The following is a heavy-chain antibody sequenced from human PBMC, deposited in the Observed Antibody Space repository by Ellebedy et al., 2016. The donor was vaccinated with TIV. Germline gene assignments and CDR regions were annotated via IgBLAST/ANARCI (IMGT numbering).Heavy chain of an antibody. Sequence: SVKVSCXASGGTFSSYAISWVRQAPGQGLEWMGRIIPILGITNYAQKFQGRVTITADKSTSTAYMELSSLRSEDTAVYYCARGGGYNLNWGQGTLVTVS. J-gene: IGHJ4*02. CDR1: GGTFSSYA. CDR3: ARGGGYNLN. D-gene: IGHD5-24*01. CDR2: IIPILGIT. V-gene: IGHV1-69*04.